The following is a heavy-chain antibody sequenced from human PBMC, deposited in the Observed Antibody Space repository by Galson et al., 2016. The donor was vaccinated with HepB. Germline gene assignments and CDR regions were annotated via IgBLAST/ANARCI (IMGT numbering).Heavy chain of an antibody. CDR3: ARGNYGTDVYYYYGLDV. CDR2: TYYRSKWYH. D-gene: IGHD1/OR15-1a*01. J-gene: IGHJ6*02. CDR1: GDSVSSNSAA. V-gene: IGHV6-1*01. Sequence: CAISGDSVSSNSAAWNWFRQSPSRGLECLGRTYYRSKWYHDYAPSVNSRITINPDTSKNQFSLQLSSVTPEDSAVYFCARGNYGTDVYYYYGLDVWGQGTTVTVSS.